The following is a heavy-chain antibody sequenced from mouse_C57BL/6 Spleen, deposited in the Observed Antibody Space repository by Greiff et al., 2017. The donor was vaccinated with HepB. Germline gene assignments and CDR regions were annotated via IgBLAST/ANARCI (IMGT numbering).Heavy chain of an antibody. D-gene: IGHD1-1*01. CDR2: ISSGSSTI. CDR3: ARRSSLYYFDY. J-gene: IGHJ2*01. V-gene: IGHV5-17*01. Sequence: EVKVEESGGGLVKPGGSLKLSCAASGFTFSDYGMHWVRQAPEKGLEWVAYISSGSSTIYYADTVKGRFTISRDNAKNTLFLQMTSLRSEDTAMYYCARRSSLYYFDYWGQGTTLTVSS. CDR1: GFTFSDYG.